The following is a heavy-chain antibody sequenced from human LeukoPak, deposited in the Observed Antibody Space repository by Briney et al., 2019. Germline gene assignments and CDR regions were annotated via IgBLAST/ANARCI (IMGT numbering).Heavy chain of an antibody. Sequence: SETLSLTCAVYGGSFSGYYWSWIRQPPGKGLEWIGEINHSGSTNYNPSLKSRVTISVDTSKNQFSLKLSSVTAADTAVNYCARAGRTPDIVVVPAVSGGFDYWGQGTLVTVSS. CDR3: ARAGRTPDIVVVPAVSGGFDY. CDR2: INHSGST. J-gene: IGHJ4*02. D-gene: IGHD2-2*01. V-gene: IGHV4-34*01. CDR1: GGSFSGYY.